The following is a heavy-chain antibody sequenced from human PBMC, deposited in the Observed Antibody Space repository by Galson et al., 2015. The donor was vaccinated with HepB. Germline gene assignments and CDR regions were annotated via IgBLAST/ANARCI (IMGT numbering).Heavy chain of an antibody. CDR3: GRSPQFNSGGSYNIWFDS. J-gene: IGHJ5*01. V-gene: IGHV7-4-1*02. CDR2: INTKTGNP. Sequence: SLKVSCKASGYMFTDYGVSWVRQAPGQGLEWLGWINTKTGNPRFAQGFTGRFVISLDNSITTTYLQIKSLKAEDTAIYHCGRSPQFNSGGSYNIWFDSWGQGTLVTVSS. CDR1: GYMFTDYG. D-gene: IGHD3-10*01.